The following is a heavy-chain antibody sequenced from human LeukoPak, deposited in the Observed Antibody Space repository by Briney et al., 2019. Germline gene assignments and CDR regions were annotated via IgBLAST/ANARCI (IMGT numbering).Heavy chain of an antibody. CDR2: IYYSGST. V-gene: IGHV4-39*07. D-gene: IGHD6-19*01. CDR3: ARDQIAVAATDY. CDR1: GGSISSSSYY. J-gene: IGHJ4*02. Sequence: SETLSLTCTVSGGSISSSSYYWGWIRQPPGKGLEWIGSIYYSGSTYYNPSLMSRVTISVDTSKNQFSLKLSSVTAADTAVYYCARDQIAVAATDYWGQGTLVTVSS.